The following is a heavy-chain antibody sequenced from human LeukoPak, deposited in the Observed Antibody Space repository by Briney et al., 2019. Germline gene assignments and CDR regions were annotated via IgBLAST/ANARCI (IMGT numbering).Heavy chain of an antibody. CDR1: GFTFNSYA. D-gene: IGHD3-16*01. V-gene: IGHV3-66*01. J-gene: IGHJ4*02. CDR3: AKGSGYPYYFDY. CDR2: IYSGGNT. Sequence: GGSLRLSCAASGFTFNSYAFNWVRQAPGKGLEWVSVIYSGGNTYYADSVKGRFTISRDNSKNTLYLQLNNLRAEDTAVYYCAKGSGYPYYFDYWGQGTLVTVSS.